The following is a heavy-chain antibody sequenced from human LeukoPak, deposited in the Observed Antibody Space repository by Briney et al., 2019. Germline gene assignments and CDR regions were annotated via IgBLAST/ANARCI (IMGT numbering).Heavy chain of an antibody. CDR3: ARVDYNNWFDP. Sequence: SETLSLTCTVSGGSISSYYWSWIRQPAGKGLEWIGRIYTSENTNYNPSLKSRVTMSVDTSKNQFSLKLSSVTAADTAVYYCARVDYNNWFDPWGQGTLVTVSS. V-gene: IGHV4-4*07. D-gene: IGHD4/OR15-4a*01. CDR1: GGSISSYY. CDR2: IYTSENT. J-gene: IGHJ5*02.